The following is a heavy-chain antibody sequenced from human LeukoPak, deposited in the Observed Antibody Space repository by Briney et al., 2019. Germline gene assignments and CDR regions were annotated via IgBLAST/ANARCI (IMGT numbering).Heavy chain of an antibody. Sequence: GASVKVSCKASGYIFNNYAVNWVRQAPGQGLEWMGWINTNTGNPTYAQGFTGRFVFSLDTSVSTAYLQISSLKAEDTAVYYCARGWGYCSGGSCYLLHFDYWGQGTLVTVSS. V-gene: IGHV7-4-1*02. CDR1: GYIFNNYA. CDR3: ARGWGYCSGGSCYLLHFDY. J-gene: IGHJ4*02. CDR2: INTNTGNP. D-gene: IGHD2-15*01.